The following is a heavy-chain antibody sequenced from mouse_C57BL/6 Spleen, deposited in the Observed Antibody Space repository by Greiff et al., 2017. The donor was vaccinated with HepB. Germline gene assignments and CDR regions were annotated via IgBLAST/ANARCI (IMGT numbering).Heavy chain of an antibody. CDR1: GFTFSSYA. D-gene: IGHD2-5*01. CDR2: ISDGGSYT. V-gene: IGHV5-4*01. CDR3: AREMGTYYSNYVPFAY. Sequence: EVMLVESGGGLVKPGGSLKLSCAASGFTFSSYAMSWVRQTPEKRLEWVATISDGGSYTYYPDNVKGRFTISRDNAKNNLYLQMSHLKSEDTAMYYCAREMGTYYSNYVPFAYWGQGTLVTVSA. J-gene: IGHJ3*01.